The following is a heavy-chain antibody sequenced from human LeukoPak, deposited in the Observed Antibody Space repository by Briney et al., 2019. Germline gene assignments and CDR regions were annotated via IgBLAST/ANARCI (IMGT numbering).Heavy chain of an antibody. D-gene: IGHD3-3*01. V-gene: IGHV3-49*04. CDR3: TRVSFYYDFWSGYYEGPHYYYYGMDV. CDR2: IRSKIYGENR. CDR1: GFTFGDYA. Sequence: GGSLRLSCTTSGFTFGDYAMSWVRQASGKGLEWVSFIRSKIYGENREYAASVTGRFTISRDDSKSIAYLQMNSLKTEDTAVYYCTRVSFYYDFWSGYYEGPHYYYYGMDVWGQGTTVTVSS. J-gene: IGHJ6*02.